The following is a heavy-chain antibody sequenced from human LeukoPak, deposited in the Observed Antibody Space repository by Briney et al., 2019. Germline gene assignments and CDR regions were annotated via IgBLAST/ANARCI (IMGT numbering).Heavy chain of an antibody. J-gene: IGHJ4*02. CDR1: GGSISSSSYY. Sequence: PSETLSLTCTVSGGSISSSSYYWGWIRQPPGKGLEWIGSIYYSGSTYYNPSLKSRVTISVDTSKNQFSLKLSSVTAADTAVYYCARGGGYFDWSITFDYWGQGTLVTVSS. CDR3: ARGGGYFDWSITFDY. D-gene: IGHD3-9*01. CDR2: IYYSGST. V-gene: IGHV4-39*07.